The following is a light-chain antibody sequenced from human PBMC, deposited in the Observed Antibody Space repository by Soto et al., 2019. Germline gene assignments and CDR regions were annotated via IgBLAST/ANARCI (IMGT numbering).Light chain of an antibody. CDR3: QQRHMWPIT. CDR2: DAY. Sequence: EVVFTQSPVSLSFSPGERATLSVSASQSFRGLLAWYQQKPGQAPRLLIYDAYNRATGIPPRFSGSGSGTDFTLTISSLEPEDSAVYYCQQRHMWPITFGQGTRLEIK. J-gene: IGKJ5*01. CDR1: QSFRGL. V-gene: IGKV3-11*01.